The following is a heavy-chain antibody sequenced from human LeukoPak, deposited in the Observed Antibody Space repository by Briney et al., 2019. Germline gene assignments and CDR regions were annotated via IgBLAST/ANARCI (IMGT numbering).Heavy chain of an antibody. J-gene: IGHJ4*02. CDR3: AKGAPSSGWYPYYFDY. CDR1: GFTFSSYA. V-gene: IGHV3-23*01. CDR2: ISGSGGST. D-gene: IGHD6-19*01. Sequence: GGSLRLSCAASGFTFSSYAMSWVRQAPGKGLEWGSAISGSGGSTYYADSVKGRFTISRDNSKNTLYLQMNSLRAEDTAVYYCAKGAPSSGWYPYYFDYWGQGTLVTVSS.